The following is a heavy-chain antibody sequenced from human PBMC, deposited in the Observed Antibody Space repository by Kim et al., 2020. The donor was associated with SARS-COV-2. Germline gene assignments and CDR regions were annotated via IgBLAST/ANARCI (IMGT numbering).Heavy chain of an antibody. D-gene: IGHD3-22*01. Sequence: ASVKVSCKASGYTFTSYGISWVRQAPGQGLEWMGWISAYNGNTNYAQKLQGRVTMTTDTSTSTAYMELRSLRSDDTAVYYCARDAKYYYDSSGYYPPPGSRWFDPWGQGTLVTVSS. CDR2: ISAYNGNT. V-gene: IGHV1-18*01. J-gene: IGHJ5*02. CDR1: GYTFTSYG. CDR3: ARDAKYYYDSSGYYPPPGSRWFDP.